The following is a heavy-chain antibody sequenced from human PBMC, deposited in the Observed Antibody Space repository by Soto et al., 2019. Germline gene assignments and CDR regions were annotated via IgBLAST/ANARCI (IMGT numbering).Heavy chain of an antibody. CDR3: ARDPYTVTSTYFDY. CDR1: GGSISSGDYY. V-gene: IGHV4-30-4*01. J-gene: IGHJ4*02. D-gene: IGHD4-4*01. Sequence: SETLSLTCTVSGGSISSGDYYWSWIRQPPGKGLEWIGYIYYSGSTYYNPSLKSRVTISVDTSKSQFSLKLSSVTAADTAVYYCARDPYTVTSTYFDYWGQGTLVTVSS. CDR2: IYYSGST.